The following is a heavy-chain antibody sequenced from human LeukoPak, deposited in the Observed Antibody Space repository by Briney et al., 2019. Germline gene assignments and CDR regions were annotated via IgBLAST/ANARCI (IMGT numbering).Heavy chain of an antibody. CDR3: ARSAAGYAEYFQH. V-gene: IGHV1-2*02. CDR1: GYTFTGYY. J-gene: IGHJ1*01. Sequence: ASVKVSCKASGYTFTGYYMHWVRQAPGQGLEWMGWINPNSGGTNYAQRFQGRVTMTRDTSISTAYMELSRLRSDDTAVYYCARSAAGYAEYFQHWGQGTLVTVSS. D-gene: IGHD6-13*01. CDR2: INPNSGGT.